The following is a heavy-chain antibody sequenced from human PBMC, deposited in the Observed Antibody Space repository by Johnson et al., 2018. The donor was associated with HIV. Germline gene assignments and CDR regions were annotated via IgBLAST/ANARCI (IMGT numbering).Heavy chain of an antibody. CDR3: ASPPECFEI. D-gene: IGHD2-2*01. V-gene: IGHV3-30*04. CDR1: GFTFSSYV. CDR2: ISYDASNK. Sequence: RLVESGGGVVQPGRSMRLSCAASGFTFSSYVMHWVRQAPGKGLEWVALISYDASNKFYADSVKGRFTISRDKTKKTLYLQMNSLRVEDTAVYYCASPPECFEIWGQGTMVTVSS. J-gene: IGHJ3*02.